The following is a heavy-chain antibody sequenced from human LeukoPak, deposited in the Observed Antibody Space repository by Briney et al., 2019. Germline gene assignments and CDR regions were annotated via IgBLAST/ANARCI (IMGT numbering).Heavy chain of an antibody. CDR3: ARDPDGSYDFDY. CDR2: ISSSSSYR. V-gene: IGHV3-11*06. Sequence: GGSLRLSCAASGFTFSDYYMSRIRQAPGKGLEWVSYISSSSSYRSYADSVKGRFTISRDNAKNSLLLQMNSLRVEDTAVYYCARDPDGSYDFDYWGQGILVTVSS. D-gene: IGHD3-10*01. CDR1: GFTFSDYY. J-gene: IGHJ4*02.